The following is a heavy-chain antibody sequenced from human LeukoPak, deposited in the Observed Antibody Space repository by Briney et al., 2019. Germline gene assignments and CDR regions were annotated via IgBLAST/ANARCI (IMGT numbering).Heavy chain of an antibody. CDR3: AAASAFSSSWRS. V-gene: IGHV3-48*01. J-gene: IGHJ5*02. CDR1: GLSFSAYN. D-gene: IGHD6-13*01. CDR2: ITANNTTK. Sequence: GGSLRLSCTASGLSFSAYNMNWVRQAPGKGPEWVAYITANNTTKYYADSVKGRFTISRDNAKKSLFLQMNSLRAEDTAVYYCAAASAFSSSWRSWGQGTVVTVSS.